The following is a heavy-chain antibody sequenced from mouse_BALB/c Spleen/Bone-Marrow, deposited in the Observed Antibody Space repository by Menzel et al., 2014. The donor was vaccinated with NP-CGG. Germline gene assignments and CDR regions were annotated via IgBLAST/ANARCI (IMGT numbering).Heavy chain of an antibody. D-gene: IGHD6-2*01. CDR3: TRRKSPYAMDY. CDR1: GYTFTSYW. V-gene: IGHV1S127*01. J-gene: IGHJ4*01. Sequence: VQLQQSGAELVKPGASVKMSCKASGYTFTSYWMHWVKQRPGQGLERIGTIDPSDSYTIYNQKFKGKATLTVDTSSSTAYMQLSRLTSEDSAVYYYTRRKSPYAMDYWGQGTSVTVSS. CDR2: IDPSDSYT.